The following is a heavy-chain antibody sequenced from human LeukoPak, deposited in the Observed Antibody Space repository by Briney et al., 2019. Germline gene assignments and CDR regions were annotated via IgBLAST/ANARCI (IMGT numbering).Heavy chain of an antibody. V-gene: IGHV4-30-2*01. CDR1: GGSITSGTYY. J-gene: IGHJ4*02. D-gene: IGHD3-3*01. Sequence: SQTLSLTCDVSGGSITSGTYYWSWIRQPPGKGLEWIGYILHSGSTYQNPSLKSRVTISVDTSKSQFSLKLSSVTAADTAVYYCARTRDFWNGYFGYWGQGTLVTVSS. CDR2: ILHSGST. CDR3: ARTRDFWNGYFGY.